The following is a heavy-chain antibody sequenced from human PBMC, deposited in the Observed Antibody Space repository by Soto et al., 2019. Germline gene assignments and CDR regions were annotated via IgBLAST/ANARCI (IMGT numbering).Heavy chain of an antibody. CDR3: AGRASGFMIVVVTNSFDY. J-gene: IGHJ4*02. CDR1: GFTFSSYW. CDR2: IKQDGSEK. D-gene: IGHD3-22*01. Sequence: PGGSLRLSCAASGFTFSSYWMSWVRQAPGKGLEWVANIKQDGSEKYYVDSVEGRFTISRDNAKNSLYLQMNSLRAEDTAVYYCAGRASGFMIVVVTNSFDYWGQGTLVTVSS. V-gene: IGHV3-7*03.